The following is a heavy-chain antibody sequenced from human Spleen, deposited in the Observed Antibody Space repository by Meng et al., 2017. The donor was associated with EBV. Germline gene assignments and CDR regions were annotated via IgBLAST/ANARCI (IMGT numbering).Heavy chain of an antibody. CDR1: GGTFRSDA. V-gene: IGHV1-69*01. CDR3: ASESGRGFTPDY. D-gene: IGHD3-10*01. CDR2: LIPKSDAP. Sequence: QVQLGQVGAEVKKPGSSVKVSCKTSGGTFRSDAVSWVRQAPGQGLEWLGGLIPKSDAPYYAQKFQDRVTITADESTSTHYMDLRGLRSEDTAVYYCASESGRGFTPDYWGQGTLVTVSS. J-gene: IGHJ4*02.